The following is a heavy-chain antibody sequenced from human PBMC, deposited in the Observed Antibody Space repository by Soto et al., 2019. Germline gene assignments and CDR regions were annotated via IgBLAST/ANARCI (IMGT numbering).Heavy chain of an antibody. D-gene: IGHD3-22*01. J-gene: IGHJ3*02. Sequence: QVQLQESGPGLVKPSETLSLTCTVSGGSVSSGSYYWSWIRQPPGKGLEWIGYIYYSGITNYNPSLKSRVTISVDTSKNQFSLKLSSVTAADTAVYYCARDMVYDRSGYYYEDAFDIWDQGTMVTVSS. CDR2: IYYSGIT. CDR1: GGSVSSGSYY. V-gene: IGHV4-61*01. CDR3: ARDMVYDRSGYYYEDAFDI.